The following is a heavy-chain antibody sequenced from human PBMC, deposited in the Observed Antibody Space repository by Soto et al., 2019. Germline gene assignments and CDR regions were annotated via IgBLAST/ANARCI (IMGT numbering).Heavy chain of an antibody. CDR1: GGTFSSYA. CDR2: IIPIFGTA. V-gene: IGHV1-69*12. Sequence: QVQLVQSGAEVKKPGSSVKISCKASGGTFSSYAISWVRQAPGQGLEWMGGIIPIFGTANYAQKFQGRVTLTADESTSTAYMELSSLRSEDTAVYYCARVGWRNWNDGSAFDIWGQGTMVTVSS. D-gene: IGHD1-1*01. J-gene: IGHJ3*02. CDR3: ARVGWRNWNDGSAFDI.